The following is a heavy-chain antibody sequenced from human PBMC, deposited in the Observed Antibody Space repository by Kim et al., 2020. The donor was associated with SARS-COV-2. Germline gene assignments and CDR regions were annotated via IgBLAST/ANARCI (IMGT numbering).Heavy chain of an antibody. V-gene: IGHV3-48*02. CDR3: ARDLDYDFWSGYAKTFDY. D-gene: IGHD3-3*01. J-gene: IGHJ4*02. Sequence: KGRFTNARDNAKNSLYLQMNSLRDEDTAVYYCARDLDYDFWSGYAKTFDYWGQGTLVTVSS.